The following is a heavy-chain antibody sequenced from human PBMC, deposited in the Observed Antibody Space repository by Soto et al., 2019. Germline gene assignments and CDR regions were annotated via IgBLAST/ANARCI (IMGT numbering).Heavy chain of an antibody. V-gene: IGHV3-43*02. J-gene: IGHJ4*02. Sequence: GGSLRLSCAASGFTFDDYAMHWVRQAPGKGLEWVSLISGDGGSTYYAVSVKGRFTISRDNSKNSLYLQMNSLRTEDIYLYYCAKVGIQYYDFWCGYYFDYWGQGTMVTVSS. D-gene: IGHD3-3*01. CDR2: ISGDGGST. CDR3: AKVGIQYYDFWCGYYFDY. CDR1: GFTFDDYA.